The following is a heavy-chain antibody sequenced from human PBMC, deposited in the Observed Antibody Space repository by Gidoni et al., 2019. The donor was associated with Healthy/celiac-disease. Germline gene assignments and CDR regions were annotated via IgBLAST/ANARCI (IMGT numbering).Heavy chain of an antibody. Sequence: QVQLVESGGGVVQPGRSLRLSCAASGFSFRSYSMHWVRQAPGQGLEWVAVISYDGSNKYYADSVKGRFTISRDNSKNTLYLQMNSLRAEDTAVYYCARDRGIVGATTGYYYGMDVWGQGTTVTVSS. CDR3: ARDRGIVGATTGYYYGMDV. D-gene: IGHD1-26*01. J-gene: IGHJ6*02. CDR2: ISYDGSNK. CDR1: GFSFRSYS. V-gene: IGHV3-30-3*01.